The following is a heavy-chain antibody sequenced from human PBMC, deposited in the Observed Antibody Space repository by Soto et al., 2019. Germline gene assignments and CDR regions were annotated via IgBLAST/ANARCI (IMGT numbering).Heavy chain of an antibody. J-gene: IGHJ3*02. CDR1: GYSFTSYW. CDR3: ASQEMATKNVDAFDI. CDR2: IYPGDSDT. D-gene: IGHD5-12*01. Sequence: GESLKISCKGSGYSFTSYWIGWVRQITGKGLEWMGIIYPGDSDTRYSPSFQGQVTISADKSISTAYLQWSSLKASDTAMYYCASQEMATKNVDAFDIWGQGTMVTVSS. V-gene: IGHV5-51*01.